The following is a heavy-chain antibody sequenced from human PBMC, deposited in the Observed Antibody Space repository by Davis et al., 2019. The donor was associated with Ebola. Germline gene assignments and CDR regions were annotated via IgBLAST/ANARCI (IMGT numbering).Heavy chain of an antibody. V-gene: IGHV5-51*01. Sequence: GESLKTSCKGSGYSFTSYWIGWVRQMPGKGLEWMGIIYPGDSDTRYSPSFQGQVTISADKSISTAYLQWSSLKASDTAMYYCARGSRYCSSTSCSNFDYWGQGTLVTVSS. D-gene: IGHD2-2*01. J-gene: IGHJ4*02. CDR1: GYSFTSYW. CDR2: IYPGDSDT. CDR3: ARGSRYCSSTSCSNFDY.